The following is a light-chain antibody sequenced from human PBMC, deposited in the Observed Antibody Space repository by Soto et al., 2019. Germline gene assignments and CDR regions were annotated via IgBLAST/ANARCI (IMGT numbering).Light chain of an antibody. J-gene: IGKJ3*01. Sequence: EIVLTQSPGTLSWSPGERATLSCRASQSVCSSYLAWYQQKPGQAPRLLIYGASSRATGIPDRFSGSGSGTDFTLTISRLEPEDFAVYYCQQYGSSPFTFGPGTKVDIK. CDR2: GAS. CDR3: QQYGSSPFT. CDR1: QSVCSSY. V-gene: IGKV3-20*01.